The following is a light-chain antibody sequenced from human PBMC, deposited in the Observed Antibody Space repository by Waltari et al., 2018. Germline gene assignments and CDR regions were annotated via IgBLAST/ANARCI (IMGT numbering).Light chain of an antibody. CDR3: QQYGRSLWT. CDR2: GAS. CDR1: QSVSSSY. Sequence: EVVLTQSPGTPSLSPGERATLSCRASQSVSSSYLAWYQQKPGQAPRLLIYGASTRATGIPDRFSGSGSGTDFTLTISRLEPEDFAVYYCQQYGRSLWTFGQGTKVEIK. J-gene: IGKJ1*01. V-gene: IGKV3-20*01.